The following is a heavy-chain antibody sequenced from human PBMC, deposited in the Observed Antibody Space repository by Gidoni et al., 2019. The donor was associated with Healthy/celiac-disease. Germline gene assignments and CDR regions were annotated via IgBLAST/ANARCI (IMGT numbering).Heavy chain of an antibody. CDR1: GFTFDDYA. CDR3: AKARTLTGLDY. D-gene: IGHD3-9*01. Sequence: EVQLVESGGGLVQPGRSLRLSCAASGFTFDDYAMHWVRQAPGKGLECVSGISWNSGSIGYADSVKGRFTISRDNAKSSLYLQMNSLRAEDTALYYCAKARTLTGLDYWGQGTLVTVSS. J-gene: IGHJ4*02. V-gene: IGHV3-9*01. CDR2: ISWNSGSI.